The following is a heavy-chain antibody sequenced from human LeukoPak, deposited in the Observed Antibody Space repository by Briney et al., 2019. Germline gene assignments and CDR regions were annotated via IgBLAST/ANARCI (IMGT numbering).Heavy chain of an antibody. CDR3: ARVLRIAAADDYYYYMDV. CDR1: GGSISSGGYY. Sequence: SETLSLTCTVSGGSISSGGYYWSWIRQPPGKGLEWIGYIYHSGSTYYNPSLKSRVTISVDRSKNQFSLKLSSVTAADTAVYYCARVLRIAAADDYYYYMDVWGKGTTVTVSS. CDR2: IYHSGST. J-gene: IGHJ6*03. V-gene: IGHV4-30-2*01. D-gene: IGHD6-13*01.